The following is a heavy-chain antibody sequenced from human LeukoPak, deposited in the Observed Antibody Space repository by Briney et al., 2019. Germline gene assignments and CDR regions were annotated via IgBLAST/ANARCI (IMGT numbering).Heavy chain of an antibody. D-gene: IGHD3-22*01. CDR3: ASQYYYDSSGYYQGIN. CDR1: GGSISSGGYS. CDR2: IYHSGST. V-gene: IGHV4-30-2*01. Sequence: SETLSLTCAVSGGSISSGGYSWSWIRQPPGKGLEWIGYIYHSGSTYYNPSLKSRVAISVDRSKNQFSLKLSSVTAADTAVYYCASQYYYDSSGYYQGINWGQGTLVTVSS. J-gene: IGHJ4*02.